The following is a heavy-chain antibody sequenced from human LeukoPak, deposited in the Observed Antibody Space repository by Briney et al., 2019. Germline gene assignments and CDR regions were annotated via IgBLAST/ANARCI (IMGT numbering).Heavy chain of an antibody. V-gene: IGHV3-53*05. Sequence: GGSLRLSCAASGFTVSSNYMSWVRQAPGKGLEWVSVIYSGGSTYYADSVKGRFTISRDNSKNTLYLQMNSLRAEDTAVYYCAKDSALGGYYYGSGVDYWGQGTLVTVSS. J-gene: IGHJ4*02. D-gene: IGHD3-10*01. CDR1: GFTVSSNY. CDR2: IYSGGST. CDR3: AKDSALGGYYYGSGVDY.